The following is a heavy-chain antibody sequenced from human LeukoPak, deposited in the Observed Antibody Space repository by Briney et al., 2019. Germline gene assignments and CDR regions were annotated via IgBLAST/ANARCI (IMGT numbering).Heavy chain of an antibody. J-gene: IGHJ4*02. Sequence: GGSLRLSCAASGFTFGSYAMSWVRQAPGKGLEWVSAISGSGGSTYYADSVKGRFTISRDNSKNTLYLQMNSLRAEDTAVYYCAIHSGYDFDYWGQGTLVTVSS. CDR1: GFTFGSYA. V-gene: IGHV3-23*01. D-gene: IGHD5-12*01. CDR2: ISGSGGST. CDR3: AIHSGYDFDY.